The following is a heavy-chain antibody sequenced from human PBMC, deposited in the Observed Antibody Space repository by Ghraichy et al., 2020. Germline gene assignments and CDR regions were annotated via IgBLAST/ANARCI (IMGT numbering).Heavy chain of an antibody. CDR2: ISGDDGKT. D-gene: IGHD2-21*01. Sequence: ASVKVSCTASGYSFTSYGISWLRQAPGQGLEWMGWISGDDGKTHFAQKIQGRVTMTTDTPTSTAYMELRSLTSDDTAVYYCARDHSHDSCGGYFGYWGQGTLVAVPS. CDR3: ARDHSHDSCGGYFGY. J-gene: IGHJ4*02. V-gene: IGHV1-18*01. CDR1: GYSFTSYG.